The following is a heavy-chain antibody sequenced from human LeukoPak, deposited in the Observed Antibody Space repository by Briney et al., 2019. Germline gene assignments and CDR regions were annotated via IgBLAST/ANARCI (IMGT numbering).Heavy chain of an antibody. D-gene: IGHD5-12*01. CDR2: IYYTGST. Sequence: SETLSLTCTVSGGSISTYYWSWIRQPPGKGLEWIGYIYYTGSTNYNPSLKSRVTITVDTSKNQFSLKLSSVTAADTAAYYCARWNSGYDYFDYWGQGTLVTVSS. J-gene: IGHJ4*02. CDR3: ARWNSGYDYFDY. CDR1: GGSISTYY. V-gene: IGHV4-59*01.